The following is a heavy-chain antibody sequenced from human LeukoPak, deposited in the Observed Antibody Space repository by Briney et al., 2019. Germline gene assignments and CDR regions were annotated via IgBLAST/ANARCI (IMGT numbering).Heavy chain of an antibody. CDR1: GGSISGGY. D-gene: IGHD4-11*01. CDR3: AKSYFDYSTYYSYYFNL. J-gene: IGHJ4*02. V-gene: IGHV4-4*09. Sequence: PSETLSLTCTVSGGSISGGYWSWIRRPPGRGLEWIGYVYTSGSTNYNPSLKSRVTISVDTSKSQSALKLSSVTAADTAVYYCAKSYFDYSTYYSYYFNLWGQGALVTVSS. CDR2: VYTSGST.